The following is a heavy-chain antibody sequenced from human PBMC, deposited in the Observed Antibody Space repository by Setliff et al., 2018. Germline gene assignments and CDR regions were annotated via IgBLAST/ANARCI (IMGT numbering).Heavy chain of an antibody. CDR3: ARGSRFGTIVYKGDYYMDV. Sequence: ASVKVSCKASGYTFNNYAINWVRQAPGQGLEWMGWINTDTGNPTSAQGFTGRFVFSLDTSVSTAYLQISSLKSEDTAVYYCARGSRFGTIVYKGDYYMDVWGKGTTVTVSS. J-gene: IGHJ6*03. CDR2: INTDTGNP. V-gene: IGHV7-4-1*02. D-gene: IGHD3-10*01. CDR1: GYTFNNYA.